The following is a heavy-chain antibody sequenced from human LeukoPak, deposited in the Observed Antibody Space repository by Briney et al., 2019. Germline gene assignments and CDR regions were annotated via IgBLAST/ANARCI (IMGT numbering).Heavy chain of an antibody. D-gene: IGHD3-3*01. CDR1: GGSISRQY. J-gene: IGHJ6*03. CDR3: AKHDTVFGAAHFYMDV. V-gene: IGHV4-4*09. CDR2: IYSTGNT. Sequence: SETLSFTCTVSGGSISRQYWSWIRQPPGKGLEWVGYIYSTGNTNYNPSLKGRVTISLDTSKNQFSLNLSSVTAADTAVYYCAKHDTVFGAAHFYMDVWGKGTTVTVSS.